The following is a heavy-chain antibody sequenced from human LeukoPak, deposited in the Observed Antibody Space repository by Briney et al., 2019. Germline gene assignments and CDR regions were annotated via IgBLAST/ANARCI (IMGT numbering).Heavy chain of an antibody. J-gene: IGHJ4*02. D-gene: IGHD3-3*01. CDR3: ARDGDFWSGYLFGY. CDR2: INPNSGGT. CDR1: GYTFTGYY. Sequence: EASVKVSCKASGYTFTGYYMHWVRQAPGQGLEWMGWINPNSGGTNYAQMFQGRVTMTRDTSISTAYMELSRLRSDDTAVYYCARDGDFWSGYLFGYWGQGTLVTVSS. V-gene: IGHV1-2*02.